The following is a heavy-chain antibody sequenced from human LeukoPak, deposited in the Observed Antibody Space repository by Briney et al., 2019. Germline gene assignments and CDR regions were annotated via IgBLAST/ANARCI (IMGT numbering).Heavy chain of an antibody. J-gene: IGHJ4*02. CDR1: GGSFCGYY. CDR3: AMRVVGYCSSTSCYPFDY. Sequence: SETLSLTCAVYGGSFCGYYWSWIRQPPGKGLEWIGEINHSGSTNYNPSLKSRVTISVDTSKNQFSLKLSSVTAADTAVYYCAMRVVGYCSSTSCYPFDYWGQGTLVTVSS. D-gene: IGHD2-2*01. V-gene: IGHV4-34*01. CDR2: INHSGST.